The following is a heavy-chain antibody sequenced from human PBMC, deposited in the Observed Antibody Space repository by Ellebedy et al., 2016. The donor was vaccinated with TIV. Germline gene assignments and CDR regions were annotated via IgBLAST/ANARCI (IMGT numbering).Heavy chain of an antibody. CDR1: GFTFSSYA. D-gene: IGHD2/OR15-2a*01. J-gene: IGHJ4*02. CDR3: ARVSSSIFDY. V-gene: IGHV3-23*01. CDR2: ISGSGGST. Sequence: GESLKISCAASGFTFSSYAMSWVRQAPGKGLEWVSAISGSGGSTYYADSVKGRFTISRDNSKNTLYLQMNSLRAEDTAVYYCARVSSSIFDYWGQGTLVTVSS.